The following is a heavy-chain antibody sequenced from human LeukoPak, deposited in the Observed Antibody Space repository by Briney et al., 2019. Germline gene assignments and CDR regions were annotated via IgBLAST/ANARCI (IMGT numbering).Heavy chain of an antibody. CDR3: AKVPYDSSGSHKRRGAAFDI. CDR1: GFTFSSYA. V-gene: IGHV3-23*01. J-gene: IGHJ3*02. D-gene: IGHD3-22*01. CDR2: ISGSVGST. Sequence: GGSLRLSCAASGFTFSSYAMSWGRQAPGKGLEWVSAISGSVGSTYYADSVKGRFTISRDNSKNTLYLQMNSLRGEDTAVYYCAKVPYDSSGSHKRRGAAFDIWGQGTMVTVSS.